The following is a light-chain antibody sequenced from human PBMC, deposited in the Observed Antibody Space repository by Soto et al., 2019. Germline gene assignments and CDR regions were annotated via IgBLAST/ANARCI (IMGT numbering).Light chain of an antibody. CDR1: SSDVGSYNL. J-gene: IGLJ1*01. CDR2: EGS. CDR3: CSYGGRSTYV. Sequence: QSVLTQPAYVSGSPGQSITISCTGTSSDVGSYNLVSWYQHHPGKAPKVIIYEGSKRPSGASHRFSASRSGNTASLTISGLQADDEADYYCCSYGGRSTYVFGTGTKVTVL. V-gene: IGLV2-23*01.